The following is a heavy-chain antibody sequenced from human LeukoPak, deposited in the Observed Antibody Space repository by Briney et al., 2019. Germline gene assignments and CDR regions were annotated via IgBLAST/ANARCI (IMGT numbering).Heavy chain of an antibody. CDR2: ISGSGGST. CDR1: GFTFSSCA. J-gene: IGHJ4*02. V-gene: IGHV3-23*01. D-gene: IGHD1-26*01. Sequence: GGSLGLSCAASGFTFSSCAMSWVRQPPGKGLEWVSGISGSGGSTNYADSVKGRFTISRDNSKNTLYLQMNSLRAEDTAIYYCAKNSGINGYDPLDYWGQGTLVGVSS. CDR3: AKNSGINGYDPLDY.